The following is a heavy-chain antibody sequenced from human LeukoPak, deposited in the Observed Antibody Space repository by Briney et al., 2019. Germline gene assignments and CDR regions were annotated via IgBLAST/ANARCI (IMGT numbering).Heavy chain of an antibody. CDR1: GGSINNYY. CDR2: IHYSGST. D-gene: IGHD6-19*01. V-gene: IGHV4-59*01. Sequence: SETLSLTCTVSGGSINNYYWSWIRQPPGKGLEWIGYIHYSGSTNYNPSLKSRVTISLDTSKNQFSLKLTSVTAADTAVYYCARQDSSGWLFDYWGQGTLVTVSS. CDR3: ARQDSSGWLFDY. J-gene: IGHJ4*02.